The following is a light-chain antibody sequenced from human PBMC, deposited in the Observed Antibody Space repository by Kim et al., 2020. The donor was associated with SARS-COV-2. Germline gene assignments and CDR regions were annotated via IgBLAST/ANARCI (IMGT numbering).Light chain of an antibody. V-gene: IGLV2-14*03. J-gene: IGLJ1*01. CDR3: ASYTTDATFV. Sequence: QSVLTQPASVSGSPGQSITISCTGTSSDIGGYDLVSWYRQLPGKAPKVIIYDVTHRPSGVSDRFSGSKSGSTASLTISGLQAEDEADYYCASYTTDATFVFGTGTKVTVL. CDR1: SSDIGGYDL. CDR2: DVT.